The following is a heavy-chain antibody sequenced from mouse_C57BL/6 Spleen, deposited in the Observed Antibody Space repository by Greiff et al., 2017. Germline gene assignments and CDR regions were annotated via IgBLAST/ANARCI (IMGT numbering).Heavy chain of an antibody. CDR3: GRRYSNYLDY. D-gene: IGHD2-5*01. CDR2: IYPSDSET. Sequence: QVQLQQPGAELVRPGSSVKLSCKASGYTFTSYWMDWVKQRPGQGLEWIGNIYPSDSETHYNQKFKDKATLTVDKSSSTAFMQLSSLTSEDSGVYYCGRRYSNYLDYWGQGTTLTVSS. CDR1: GYTFTSYW. V-gene: IGHV1-61*01. J-gene: IGHJ2*01.